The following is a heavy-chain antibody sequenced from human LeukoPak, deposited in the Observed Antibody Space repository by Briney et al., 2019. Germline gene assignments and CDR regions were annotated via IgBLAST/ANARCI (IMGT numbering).Heavy chain of an antibody. CDR3: ARSMVRGVIISMIDY. Sequence: PSETLSLTCAVYGGSFSGYYWSWIRQPPGKGLEWIGEINHSGSTNYNPSLKSRVTISVDTSKNQFSLKLSSVTAADTAVYYCARSMVRGVIISMIDYWGQGTLVTVSS. V-gene: IGHV4-34*01. CDR2: INHSGST. J-gene: IGHJ4*02. CDR1: GGSFSGYY. D-gene: IGHD3-10*01.